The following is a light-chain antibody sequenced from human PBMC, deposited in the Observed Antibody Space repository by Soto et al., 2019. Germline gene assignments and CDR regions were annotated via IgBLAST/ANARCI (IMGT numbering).Light chain of an antibody. CDR2: DTS. CDR1: QSVASY. J-gene: IGKJ2*01. CDR3: QQRSNWPPYT. V-gene: IGKV3-11*01. Sequence: EIVLTQSPATLSLSPGERATLSCRASQSVASYLAWYQQKPAQAPRLLIYDTSNRATGIPARFSGGGYGTDFTLTISSLEPEDFAVYYCQQRSNWPPYTFGQGTKLEIK.